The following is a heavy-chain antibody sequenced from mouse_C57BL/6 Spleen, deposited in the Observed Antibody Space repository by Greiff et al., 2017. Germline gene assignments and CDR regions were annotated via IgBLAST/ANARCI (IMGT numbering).Heavy chain of an antibody. CDR1: GYTFTSYW. Sequence: QLQQPGAELVKPGASVKLSCKASGYTFTSYWMHWVKQRPGQGLEWIGMIHPNSGSTNYNEKFKSKATLTVNKSSSTAYMQLSSLSSEDSAVYYCARGGFITTVGMDYWGQGTSVTVSS. CDR2: IHPNSGST. CDR3: ARGGFITTVGMDY. D-gene: IGHD1-1*01. J-gene: IGHJ4*01. V-gene: IGHV1-64*01.